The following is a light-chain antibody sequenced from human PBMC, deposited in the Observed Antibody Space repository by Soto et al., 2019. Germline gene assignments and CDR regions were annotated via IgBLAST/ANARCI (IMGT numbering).Light chain of an antibody. Sequence: EIVLTPSPGTLFLSPGKRATLSCRASQSISSSYLAWYQQRPGQAPRLLIYGASSRATGIPDRFSGSGSGTEFTLTISRLEPEDFAVYYCQQYGSSSWTFGQGTKVDIK. V-gene: IGKV3-20*01. J-gene: IGKJ1*01. CDR2: GAS. CDR3: QQYGSSSWT. CDR1: QSISSSY.